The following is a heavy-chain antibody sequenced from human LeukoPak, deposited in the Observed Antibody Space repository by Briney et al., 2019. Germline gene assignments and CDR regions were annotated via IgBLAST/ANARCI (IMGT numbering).Heavy chain of an antibody. D-gene: IGHD7-27*01. Sequence: ALVEVSCKASGYTFTSYAMHWVRQAPGQRLEWMGWINAGNGNTKYSQKFQGRVTITRDTSASTAYMELSSLRSEDTAVYYCARDRGNWGYYYGMDVWGQGTTVTVSS. V-gene: IGHV1-3*01. CDR3: ARDRGNWGYYYGMDV. CDR1: GYTFTSYA. CDR2: INAGNGNT. J-gene: IGHJ6*02.